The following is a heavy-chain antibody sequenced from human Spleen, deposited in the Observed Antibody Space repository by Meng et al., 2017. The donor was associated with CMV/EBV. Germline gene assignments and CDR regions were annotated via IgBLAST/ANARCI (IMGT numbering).Heavy chain of an antibody. CDR2: FDPGAGGT. J-gene: IGHJ2*01. CDR3: AKDGHDYGGNAGYYFDL. D-gene: IGHD4-23*01. V-gene: IGHV1-24*01. CDR1: DTLTELF. Sequence: DTLTELFIHWVRQAPGKGLEWMGGFDPGAGGTIYAQKFQGRVSMTEDTSTDTAYMELRSLRSEDTAVYYCAKDGHDYGGNAGYYFDLWGRGTLVTVSS.